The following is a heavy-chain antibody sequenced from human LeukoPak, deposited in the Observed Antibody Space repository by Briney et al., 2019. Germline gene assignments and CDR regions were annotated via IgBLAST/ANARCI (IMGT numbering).Heavy chain of an antibody. Sequence: GGSLRLSCAASGFTFSNAWMSWVRQAPGKGLEWVGRIKSKSDGGTTDYAAPVKGRCTISRDDSKNTLYLQMNSLKTEDTAVYYCTTLDIVVVPAAIQHYYGMDVWGQGTTVTVSS. V-gene: IGHV3-15*01. CDR3: TTLDIVVVPAAIQHYYGMDV. D-gene: IGHD2-2*02. J-gene: IGHJ6*02. CDR2: IKSKSDGGTT. CDR1: GFTFSNAW.